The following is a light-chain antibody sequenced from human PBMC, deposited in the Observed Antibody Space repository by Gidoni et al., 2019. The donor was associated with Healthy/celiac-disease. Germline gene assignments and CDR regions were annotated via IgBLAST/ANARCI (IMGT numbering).Light chain of an antibody. CDR2: GAS. V-gene: IGKV3-20*01. CDR1: QSVSSSD. J-gene: IGKJ3*01. CDR3: QQYGSSPFT. Sequence: VLTHSPGTLSLAPGEIATLSCRASQSVSSSDLAWYQQKQGQAPRLRIYGASSRATGIPDRFSGSGSGTDFTLTISRLEPEDFAVYYCQQYGSSPFTFGHGTKVDIK.